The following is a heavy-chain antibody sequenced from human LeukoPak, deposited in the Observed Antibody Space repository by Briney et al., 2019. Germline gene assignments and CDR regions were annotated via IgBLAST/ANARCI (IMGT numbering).Heavy chain of an antibody. V-gene: IGHV4-38-2*02. CDR2: IYHPDYT. CDR3: ARAIDSLFDY. J-gene: IGHJ4*02. CDR1: GYSISSGYY. Sequence: PSETLSLTCTVSGYSISSGYYWGWIRQPPGKGLEWIGTIYHPDYTYYNPSLKSRVTKSVDTSKNQFSLKLSSVTAADTAVYYCARAIDSLFDYWGQGTLVTVSS. D-gene: IGHD2/OR15-2a*01.